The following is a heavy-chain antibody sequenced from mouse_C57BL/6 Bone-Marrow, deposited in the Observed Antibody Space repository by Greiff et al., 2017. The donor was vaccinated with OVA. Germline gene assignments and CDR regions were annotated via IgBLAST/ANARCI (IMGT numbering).Heavy chain of an antibody. CDR1: GYAFTNYL. V-gene: IGHV1-54*01. D-gene: IGHD1-1*01. Sequence: QVQLQQSGAELVRPGTSVKVSCKASGYAFTNYLIEWVKQRPGQGLEWIGVINPGSGGTNYNEKFKGKATLTADKSSSTAYMLLSSLTSEDSAVYFCARAGHGSNYYWYFDVWGTGTTVTVSS. CDR2: INPGSGGT. J-gene: IGHJ1*03. CDR3: ARAGHGSNYYWYFDV.